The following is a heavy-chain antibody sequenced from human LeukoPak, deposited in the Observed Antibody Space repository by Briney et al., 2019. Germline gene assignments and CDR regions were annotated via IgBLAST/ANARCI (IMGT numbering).Heavy chain of an antibody. CDR1: GFTFSSYA. V-gene: IGHV3-30-3*01. CDR3: ARDGATTVISHFDY. Sequence: GGSLRLSCAASGFTFSSYAMHWVRQAPGKGLEWVAVISYDGSNKYYADFVKGRFTISRDNSKNTLYLQMNSLRAEDTAVYYCARDGATTVISHFDYWGQGTLVTVSS. D-gene: IGHD4-11*01. CDR2: ISYDGSNK. J-gene: IGHJ4*02.